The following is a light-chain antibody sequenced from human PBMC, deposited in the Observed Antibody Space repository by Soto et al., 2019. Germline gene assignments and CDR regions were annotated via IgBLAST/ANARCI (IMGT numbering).Light chain of an antibody. CDR1: QSVSVN. CDR3: HQYNHWLSS. Sequence: EIVMTQSPATLSGSPGERATLACRTSQSVSVNFAWYQQKPGQAPRLLVYVASITPTGIPARFSGSGSGTESSLTNSSLQSEDFAVYYCHQYNHWLSSFGPGTKVQIK. J-gene: IGKJ3*01. V-gene: IGKV3-15*01. CDR2: VAS.